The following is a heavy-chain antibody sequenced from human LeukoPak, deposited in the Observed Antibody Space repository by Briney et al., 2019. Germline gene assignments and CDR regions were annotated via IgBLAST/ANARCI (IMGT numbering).Heavy chain of an antibody. J-gene: IGHJ3*02. D-gene: IGHD3-22*01. CDR1: GGSISSYY. CDR2: IYTSGST. CDR3: ARGPNRITMMIGDAFDI. V-gene: IGHV4-4*07. Sequence: KPSETLSLTCTVSGGSISSYYWSWIRQPAGKGLEWIGRIYTSGSTSYNPSLKSRVTMSVDTSKNQFPLKLSSVTAADTAVYYCARGPNRITMMIGDAFDIWGQGTMVTISS.